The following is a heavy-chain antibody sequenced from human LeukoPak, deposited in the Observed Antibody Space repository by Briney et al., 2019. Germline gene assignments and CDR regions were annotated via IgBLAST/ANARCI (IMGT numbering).Heavy chain of an antibody. Sequence: AGGSLRLSCAASEXPFSRYAMTWVRQAPGKGLEWVSLISATGGTTYYAASVKGRFTISRDNSKNTLDLQLNSLRADDTAIYYCAKAGGSMWYSPQFDYWGPGTPVTVSS. D-gene: IGHD6-13*01. CDR2: ISATGGTT. J-gene: IGHJ4*02. CDR1: EXPFSRYA. V-gene: IGHV3-23*01. CDR3: AKAGGSMWYSPQFDY.